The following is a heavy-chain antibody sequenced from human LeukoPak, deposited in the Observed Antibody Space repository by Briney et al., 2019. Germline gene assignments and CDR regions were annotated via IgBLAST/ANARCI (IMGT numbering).Heavy chain of an antibody. Sequence: PSETLSLTCAGYGGSFSGYYWSWIRQPPGKGLEWIGEINHSGRTNYNPSLKSRVTISVDTSKNQFSLKLSSVTAADTAVYYCARQNYGAAPLRYWGQGTLVTVSS. CDR1: GGSFSGYY. D-gene: IGHD4/OR15-4a*01. CDR2: INHSGRT. J-gene: IGHJ4*02. V-gene: IGHV4-34*01. CDR3: ARQNYGAAPLRY.